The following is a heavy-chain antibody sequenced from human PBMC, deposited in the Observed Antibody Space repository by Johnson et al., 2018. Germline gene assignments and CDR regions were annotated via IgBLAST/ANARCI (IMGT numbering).Heavy chain of an antibody. V-gene: IGHV3-64*01. CDR1: GFTFSSYA. CDR3: ARGIVGATYDAFDI. CDR2: ISSNGGST. J-gene: IGHJ3*02. D-gene: IGHD1-26*01. Sequence: VQLVESGGGLVQPGGSLRLSCAASGFTFSSYAMHWVRQAPGKGLEYVSAISSNGGSTYYANSVKGRFTISRDNSKNTLYLQMGSLRAEDMAVYYCARGIVGATYDAFDIWGQGTLVTVSS.